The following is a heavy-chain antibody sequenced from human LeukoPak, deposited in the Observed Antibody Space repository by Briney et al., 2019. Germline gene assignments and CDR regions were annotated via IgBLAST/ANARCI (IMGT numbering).Heavy chain of an antibody. J-gene: IGHJ4*02. CDR2: INHSGST. CDR3: ARGLRWVRRRYFDY. D-gene: IGHD4-23*01. CDR1: GGSFSGYY. Sequence: SETLSLTCAVYGGSFSGYYWSWIRQPPGKGLEWIREINHSGSTNYNPSLKSRVTISVDTSKNQFSLKLSSVTAADTAVYYCARGLRWVRRRYFDYWGQGTLVTVSS. V-gene: IGHV4-34*01.